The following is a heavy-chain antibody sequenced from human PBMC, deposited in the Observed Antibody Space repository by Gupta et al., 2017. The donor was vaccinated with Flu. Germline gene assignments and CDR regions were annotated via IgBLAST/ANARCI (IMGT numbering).Heavy chain of an antibody. J-gene: IGHJ4*02. D-gene: IGHD3-16*02. CDR2: IYYSGST. CDR1: GGSISSSSYY. Sequence: QLQLQESGPGLVKPSETLSLTCTVSGGSISSSSYYWGWIRQPPGKGLEWIGSIYYSGSTYYNPSRKSRVTISVDTSKNKVSLKLSSVTAADTAVYYCATNKAYDYVWGSYRYWGQGTLVTVSS. CDR3: ATNKAYDYVWGSYRY. V-gene: IGHV4-39*01.